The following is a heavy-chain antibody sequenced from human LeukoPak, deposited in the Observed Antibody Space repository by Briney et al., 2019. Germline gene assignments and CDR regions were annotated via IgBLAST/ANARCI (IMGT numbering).Heavy chain of an antibody. D-gene: IGHD5-24*01. Sequence: PGGSLRLSCAASGFTFSNAWMSWVRQAPGKGLEWVGRIKSKTDGGTTDYAAPVKGRFTISRDDSKNTLYLQMNSLRAEDTAVYYCAKDNDGYNLRGTYFDYWGQGTLVTVSS. J-gene: IGHJ4*02. CDR2: IKSKTDGGTT. V-gene: IGHV3-15*01. CDR3: AKDNDGYNLRGTYFDY. CDR1: GFTFSNAW.